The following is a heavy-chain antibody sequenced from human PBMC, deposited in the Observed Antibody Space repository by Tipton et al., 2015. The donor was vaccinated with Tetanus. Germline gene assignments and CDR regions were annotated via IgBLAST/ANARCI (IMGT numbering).Heavy chain of an antibody. J-gene: IGHJ4*02. D-gene: IGHD6-6*01. V-gene: IGHV4-31*03. CDR1: GGSITNGGYY. CDR2: ISYTGTT. Sequence: TLSLTCTVSGGSITNGGYYWSWIRQHPGKGLDWIGYISYTGTTHYNPSLKSRVTISLDRSKNQFSLKLTSVTAADTAVYYCARADNEYPKKGPFDSWGRGTLVIVSS. CDR3: ARADNEYPKKGPFDS.